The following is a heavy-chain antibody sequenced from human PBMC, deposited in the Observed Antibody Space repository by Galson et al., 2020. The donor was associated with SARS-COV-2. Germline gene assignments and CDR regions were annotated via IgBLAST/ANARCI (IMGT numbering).Heavy chain of an antibody. D-gene: IGHD3-16*02. CDR3: ARDDYVWGSYRYTADY. Sequence: ASVKVPCKASGYTFTGYYMHWVRQAPGQGLERMGRINPNSGGTNYAQKFQGRVTMTRDTSISTAYMELSRLRSDDTAVYYCARDDYVWGSYRYTADYWGQGTLVTVSS. V-gene: IGHV1-2*06. CDR1: GYTFTGYY. CDR2: INPNSGGT. J-gene: IGHJ4*02.